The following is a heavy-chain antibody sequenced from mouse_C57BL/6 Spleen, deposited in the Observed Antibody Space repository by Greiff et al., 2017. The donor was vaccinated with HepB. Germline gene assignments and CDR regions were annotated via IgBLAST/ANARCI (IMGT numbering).Heavy chain of an antibody. CDR1: GYAFSSSW. D-gene: IGHD1-1*01. J-gene: IGHJ4*01. Sequence: VKVVESGPELVKPGASVKISCKASGYAFSSSWMNWVKQRPGKGLEWIGRIYPGDGDTNYNGKFKGKATLTADKSSSTADMQLSSLTSEDSAVYFCAELYYGSSLYYAMDYWGQGTSVTVSS. V-gene: IGHV1-82*01. CDR2: IYPGDGDT. CDR3: AELYYGSSLYYAMDY.